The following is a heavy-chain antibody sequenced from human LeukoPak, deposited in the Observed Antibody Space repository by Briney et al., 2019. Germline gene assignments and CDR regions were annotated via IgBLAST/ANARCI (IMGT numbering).Heavy chain of an antibody. D-gene: IGHD5-12*01. Sequence: EASVRVSCTASGYTFTGYYMHWVRQAPGQGLEWMGWINPNSGGTNYAQKFQGRVTMTRDTSISTACMELSRLGSDDTAVYYCGRVQRGYDYRPFHFDYWGQGTLVTVSS. CDR1: GYTFTGYY. J-gene: IGHJ4*02. V-gene: IGHV1-2*02. CDR3: GRVQRGYDYRPFHFDY. CDR2: INPNSGGT.